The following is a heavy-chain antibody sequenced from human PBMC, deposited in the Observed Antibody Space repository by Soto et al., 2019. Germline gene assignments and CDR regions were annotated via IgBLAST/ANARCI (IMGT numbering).Heavy chain of an antibody. Sequence: PSETLSLTCTVSGGSISSGDYYWSWIRQPPGKGLEWIGYIYYSGSTYYNPSLKSRVTISVDTSKNQFSLKLSSVTAADTAVYYCARSLVPAANHWFDPWGQGTLVTVSS. D-gene: IGHD2-2*01. CDR3: ARSLVPAANHWFDP. V-gene: IGHV4-30-4*01. J-gene: IGHJ5*02. CDR2: IYYSGST. CDR1: GGSISSGDYY.